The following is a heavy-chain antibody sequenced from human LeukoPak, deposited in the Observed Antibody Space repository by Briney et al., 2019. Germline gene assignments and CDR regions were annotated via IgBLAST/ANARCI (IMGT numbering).Heavy chain of an antibody. CDR3: VREGRDGDNRYWFDP. D-gene: IGHD5-24*01. J-gene: IGHJ5*02. Sequence: GGSLRLSCAASGFTFSRYNVNWVRQAPGKGLEWVSSISTGGHYIFYADSVKGRFTISRDNAKNSLYLQMNRLRAEDTAVYYCVREGRDGDNRYWFDPWGQGTLVTVSS. V-gene: IGHV3-21*01. CDR1: GFTFSRYN. CDR2: ISTGGHYI.